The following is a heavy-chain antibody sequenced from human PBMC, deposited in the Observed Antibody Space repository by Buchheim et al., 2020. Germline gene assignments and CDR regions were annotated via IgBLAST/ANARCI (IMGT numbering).Heavy chain of an antibody. V-gene: IGHV3-33*01. D-gene: IGHD1/OR15-1a*01. CDR2: IWYDGNNK. J-gene: IGHJ6*02. Sequence: QAQLVESGGGVVQPGRSLRLSCAASGFTFSSFGMHWVRQAPGKGLEWVAVIWYDGNNKYYADSVKGRFTLSRDNSKHPLYLQMNSLRAEDTAVYYCARDRAEQLSYGMDVWGQGTT. CDR1: GFTFSSFG. CDR3: ARDRAEQLSYGMDV.